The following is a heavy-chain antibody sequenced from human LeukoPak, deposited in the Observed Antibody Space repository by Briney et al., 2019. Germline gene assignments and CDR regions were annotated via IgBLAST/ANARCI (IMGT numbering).Heavy chain of an antibody. Sequence: PGGSLRLSCAASGFSFSYYNMHWVRQAPGKGLGWVSSISSSSTYINYADSVKGRFTISRDNAKNSLYLQINSLRAEDTALYYCAREEWKVGNLRGRFYYYGMDVWGQGTTVTVSS. J-gene: IGHJ6*02. D-gene: IGHD3-3*01. CDR2: ISSSSTYI. CDR1: GFSFSYYN. V-gene: IGHV3-21*01. CDR3: AREEWKVGNLRGRFYYYGMDV.